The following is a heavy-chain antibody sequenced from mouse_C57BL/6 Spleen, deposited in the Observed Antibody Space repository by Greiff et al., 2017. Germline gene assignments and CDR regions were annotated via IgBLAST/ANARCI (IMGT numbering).Heavy chain of an antibody. J-gene: IGHJ4*01. CDR3: ARAPYYYGTSGNAMDY. V-gene: IGHV5-4*03. CDR2: ISDGGSYT. CDR1: GFTFSSYA. Sequence: EVKLVESGGGLVKPGGSLKLSCAASGFTFSSYAMSWVRQTPEKRLEWVATISDGGSYTYYPDNVKGRFTISRDNAKNNLYLQMSHLKSEDTAMYYCARAPYYYGTSGNAMDYWGQGTSVTVSS. D-gene: IGHD1-1*01.